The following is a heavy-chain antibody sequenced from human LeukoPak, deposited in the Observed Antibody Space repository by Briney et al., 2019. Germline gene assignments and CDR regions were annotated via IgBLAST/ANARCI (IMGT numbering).Heavy chain of an antibody. J-gene: IGHJ4*02. CDR3: ATTQSYASGSRGYDY. D-gene: IGHD3-10*01. CDR1: GYTFTSYG. V-gene: IGHV1-18*01. Sequence: GASVKVSCKASGYTFTSYGISWVRQAPGQWLEWMGWISAYNGNTNYAQKLQGRVTMTTDTSTSTAYMELRSLRSDDTAVYYCATTQSYASGSRGYDYWGQGTLVTVSS. CDR2: ISAYNGNT.